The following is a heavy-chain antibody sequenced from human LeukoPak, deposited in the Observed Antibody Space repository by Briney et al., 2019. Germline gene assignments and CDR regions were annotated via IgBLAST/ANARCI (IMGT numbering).Heavy chain of an antibody. Sequence: GGSLRLSCAASGFTFSDYYMSWIRQAPGKGLEWVSYMTTSGSTIYYADSVKGRFTISRDNSKNTLYLQMNSLRAEDTAVYYCARDLTLCRWLPHVLDYWGQGTLVTVSS. CDR2: MTTSGSTI. J-gene: IGHJ4*02. V-gene: IGHV3-11*04. CDR1: GFTFSDYY. D-gene: IGHD5-12*01. CDR3: ARDLTLCRWLPHVLDY.